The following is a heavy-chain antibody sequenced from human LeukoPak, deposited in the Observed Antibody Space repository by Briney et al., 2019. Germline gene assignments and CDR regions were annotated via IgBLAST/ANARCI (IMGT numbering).Heavy chain of an antibody. D-gene: IGHD6-19*01. CDR2: IIPIFGTA. CDR3: ASANPGRIAVAGTSLDY. Sequence: ASVKVSCKASGGTFSSYAISWVRQAPGQGLEWMGGIIPIFGTANYAQEFQGRVTITADESTSTAYMELSSLRSEDTAVYYCASANPGRIAVAGTSLDYWGQGTLVTVSS. CDR1: GGTFSSYA. V-gene: IGHV1-69*13. J-gene: IGHJ4*02.